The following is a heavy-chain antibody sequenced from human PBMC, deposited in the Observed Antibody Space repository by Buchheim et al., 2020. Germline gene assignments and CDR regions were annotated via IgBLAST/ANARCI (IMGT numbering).Heavy chain of an antibody. Sequence: QVQQVQSGAEVKKPGSSVKVSCKASGGTFSSYAISWVRQAPGQGLEWMGGIIPIFGTANYAQKFQGRVTITADESTSTAYMVLCSMRSEDTAVDYCARVVATNYYYYYYVMDVWGQGTT. CDR2: IIPIFGTA. V-gene: IGHV1-69*01. J-gene: IGHJ6*02. CDR3: ARVVATNYYYYYYVMDV. CDR1: GGTFSSYA. D-gene: IGHD5-12*01.